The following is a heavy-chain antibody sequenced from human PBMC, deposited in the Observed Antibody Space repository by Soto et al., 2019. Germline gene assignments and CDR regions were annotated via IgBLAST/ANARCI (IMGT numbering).Heavy chain of an antibody. CDR2: IWYDGSNK. Sequence: AGGSLRLSCAASGFTFSSYGMHWVRQAPGKGLEWVAVIWYDGSNKYYADSVKGRFTISRDNSKNTLYLQMNSLRAEDTAVYYCARDSGGHGDYVINWFDPWGQGTLVTVSS. V-gene: IGHV3-33*01. CDR1: GFTFSSYG. J-gene: IGHJ5*02. D-gene: IGHD4-17*01. CDR3: ARDSGGHGDYVINWFDP.